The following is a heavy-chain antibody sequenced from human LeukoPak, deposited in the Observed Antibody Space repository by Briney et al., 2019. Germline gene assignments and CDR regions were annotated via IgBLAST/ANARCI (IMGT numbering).Heavy chain of an antibody. V-gene: IGHV3-33*01. D-gene: IGHD1-1*01. CDR2: ILFDGSNE. J-gene: IGHJ5*02. CDR3: ARDGTLFGFDP. CDR1: GFSFSRYG. Sequence: GESLRLSCAASGFSFSRYGMHWVRQAPGKGLEWVALILFDGSNEYYADSVKGRFTISRDNSKNTLYLQMNSLRTEDTALYYCARDGTLFGFDPWGQGTLVTVSS.